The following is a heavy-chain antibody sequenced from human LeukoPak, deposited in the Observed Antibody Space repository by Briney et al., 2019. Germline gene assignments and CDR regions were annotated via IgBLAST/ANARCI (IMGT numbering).Heavy chain of an antibody. CDR1: GFTFGDYA. J-gene: IGHJ4*02. D-gene: IGHD3-10*01. V-gene: IGHV3-49*04. CDR3: TRMGIVLLWFGECGY. Sequence: GRSLRLSCTASGFTFGDYAMSWVRQAPGKGLEWVGFIRSKAYGGTTEYAASVKGRFTISRDDSKSIAYLQMNSLKTEDTAVYYCTRMGIVLLWFGECGYWGQGTLVTVSS. CDR2: IRSKAYGGTT.